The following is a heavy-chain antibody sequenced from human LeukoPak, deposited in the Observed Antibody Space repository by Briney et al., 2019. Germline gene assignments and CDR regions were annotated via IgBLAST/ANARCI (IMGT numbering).Heavy chain of an antibody. Sequence: SETLSLTCTVSGGSISSSSYYWGWIRQPPGKGLEWIASICYSRSTYYNPSLKSRVTISGDTSNNQFSLKLSSVTAADTAVYYCARGDGYNSRFDPRGQGTLVTVSS. J-gene: IGHJ5*02. CDR3: ARGDGYNSRFDP. D-gene: IGHD5-24*01. CDR2: ICYSRST. CDR1: GGSISSSSYY. V-gene: IGHV4-39*01.